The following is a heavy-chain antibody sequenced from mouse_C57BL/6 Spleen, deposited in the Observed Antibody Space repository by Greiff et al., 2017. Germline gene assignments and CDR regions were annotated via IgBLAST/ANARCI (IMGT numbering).Heavy chain of an antibody. J-gene: IGHJ2*01. CDR2: INPSTGGT. CDR1: GYSFTGYY. D-gene: IGHD1-1*01. V-gene: IGHV1-42*01. Sequence: EVQLQQSGPELVKPGASVKISCKASGYSFTGYYMNWVKQSPEKSLEWIGEINPSTGGTTYNQKFKAKATLTVHKSSSTAYMQLKSLTSEDSAVYYCARIITTVVATDYFDYWGQGTTLTVSS. CDR3: ARIITTVVATDYFDY.